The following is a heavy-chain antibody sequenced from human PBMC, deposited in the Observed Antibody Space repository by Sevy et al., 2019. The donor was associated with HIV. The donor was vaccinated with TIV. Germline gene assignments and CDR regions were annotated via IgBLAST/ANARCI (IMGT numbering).Heavy chain of an antibody. D-gene: IGHD5-12*01. CDR2: ITRNSYEAYGGTT. V-gene: IGHV3-49*03. J-gene: IGHJ4*02. CDR1: GFTFDDYA. CDR3: SRGLATADTPEYYFDY. Sequence: GGSLRLSCTASGFTFDDYAMSWFRQAPGKGLDWVAFITRNSYEAYGGTTEYAASVKGRFIISRDDSKSIAYLKMNSLKTEDTAVYYCSRGLATADTPEYYFDYWGQGSLVTVSS.